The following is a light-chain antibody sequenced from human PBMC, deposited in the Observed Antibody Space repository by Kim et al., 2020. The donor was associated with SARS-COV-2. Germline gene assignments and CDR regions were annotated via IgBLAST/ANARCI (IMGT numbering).Light chain of an antibody. J-gene: IGLJ2*01. V-gene: IGLV3-19*01. CDR2: GTS. Sequence: SSELTQDPAVSVALGQTVRLTCQGDSLKNYYATWYQQRPGQAPLLVLYGTSTRPSGIPDRFSGSASGNTASLTITGAQAEDEADYYCTSRDSSGDHVVFG. CDR3: TSRDSSGDHVV. CDR1: SLKNYY.